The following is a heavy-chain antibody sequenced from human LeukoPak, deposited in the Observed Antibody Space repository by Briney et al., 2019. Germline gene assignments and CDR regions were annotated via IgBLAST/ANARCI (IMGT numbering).Heavy chain of an antibody. CDR2: IGSRNNYI. Sequence: GGSLRLSCAASGFTFSSYSMNWARQAPGKGLEWVSCIGSRNNYIYYADSVKGRFTISRDDAKNSLYLQMNSLRAEDTAVYYCARDGGYTSPIDYWGQGTLVTVSS. J-gene: IGHJ4*02. CDR1: GFTFSSYS. CDR3: ARDGGYTSPIDY. D-gene: IGHD2-2*02. V-gene: IGHV3-21*06.